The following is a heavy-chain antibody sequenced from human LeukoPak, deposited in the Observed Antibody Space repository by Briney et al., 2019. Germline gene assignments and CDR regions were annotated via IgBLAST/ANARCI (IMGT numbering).Heavy chain of an antibody. CDR1: GYTFTSYD. CDR2: MNPNSGNT. CDR3: ARAGYSKIGVDY. J-gene: IGHJ4*02. V-gene: IGHV1-8*01. Sequence: AAPVTVSCKASGYTFTSYDINWVRQAPGQGLEWMGWMNPNSGNTGYAQKFQGRVTVTRNTSISTAYMELSSLRSEDTAVYYCARAGYSKIGVDYWGQGTLVTVSS. D-gene: IGHD6-13*01.